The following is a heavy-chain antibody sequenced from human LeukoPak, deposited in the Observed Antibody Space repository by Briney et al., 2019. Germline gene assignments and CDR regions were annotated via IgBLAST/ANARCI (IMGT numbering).Heavy chain of an antibody. CDR1: GFTFSSYA. CDR3: ARQGTEWLRLGFDY. J-gene: IGHJ4*02. CDR2: ISYDGSNK. D-gene: IGHD5-12*01. Sequence: GRSLRLSCAASGFTFSSYAMHWVRPAPGKGLEWGAVISYDGSNKYYADSVKGRFTISRDNSKNTLYLQMNSLRAEDTAVYYCARQGTEWLRLGFDYWGQGTLVTVSS. V-gene: IGHV3-30-3*01.